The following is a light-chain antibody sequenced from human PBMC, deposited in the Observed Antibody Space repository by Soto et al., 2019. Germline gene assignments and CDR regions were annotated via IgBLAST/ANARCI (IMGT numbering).Light chain of an antibody. CDR3: SSYAGSSNV. V-gene: IGLV2-8*01. Sequence: QSVLTQPPSASGSPGQSVAIPCTGTSSDVGGYNYVSWYQQHPGKAPKLMIYEVNKRPSGLPDRLSGSKSGNTASLTVSGLQAEDEADYYCSSYAGSSNVFGTGTKVTVL. CDR2: EVN. CDR1: SSDVGGYNY. J-gene: IGLJ1*01.